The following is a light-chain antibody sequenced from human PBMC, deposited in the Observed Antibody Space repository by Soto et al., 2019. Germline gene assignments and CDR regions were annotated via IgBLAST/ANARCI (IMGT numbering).Light chain of an antibody. Sequence: EVVLTQSPDTLYLSPGERATLSCRASQSVSRNLAWYQQKPGQAPRLLIYRASTRATGIPARFSGSGSGTDFSLSISSLQPEDFAVYYCQQRTDWHRTFGQGTKVEVK. CDR1: QSVSRN. CDR2: RAS. CDR3: QQRTDWHRT. V-gene: IGKV3-11*01. J-gene: IGKJ1*01.